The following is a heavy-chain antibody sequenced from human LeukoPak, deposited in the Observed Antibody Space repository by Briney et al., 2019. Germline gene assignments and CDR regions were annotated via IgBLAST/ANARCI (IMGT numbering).Heavy chain of an antibody. CDR1: RFTFSDYY. J-gene: IGHJ6*02. CDR2: ISRSGSTT. V-gene: IGHV3-11*01. CDR3: AGEWELRGGYYYGLDV. Sequence: PGGSLRLSCAASRFTFSDYYMTWIRQAPGKGLEWVSYISRSGSTTYYADSVKGRFPISRDNAKNSLYLQMNNLRAEDTAVYYCAGEWELRGGYYYGLDVWGQGTTVTVSS. D-gene: IGHD1-26*01.